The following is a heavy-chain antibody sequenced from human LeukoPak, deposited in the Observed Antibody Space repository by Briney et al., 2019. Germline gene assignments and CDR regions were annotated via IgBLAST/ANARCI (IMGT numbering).Heavy chain of an antibody. J-gene: IGHJ4*02. D-gene: IGHD2-21*01. CDR2: ISSSSSYI. Sequence: RAGGSLRLSCAASGFTFSSYSMDWVRQAPGKGLEWVSSISSSSSYIYYADSVKGRFTISRDNAKNSLYLQMNSLRAEDTAVYYCARDSQPLFGPCGYWGQGTLVTASS. CDR3: ARDSQPLFGPCGY. V-gene: IGHV3-21*01. CDR1: GFTFSSYS.